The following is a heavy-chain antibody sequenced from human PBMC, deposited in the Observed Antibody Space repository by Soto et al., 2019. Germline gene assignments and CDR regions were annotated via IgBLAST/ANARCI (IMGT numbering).Heavy chain of an antibody. CDR2: LYHIGST. V-gene: IGHV4-59*08. J-gene: IGHJ6*02. D-gene: IGHD2-2*01. CDR3: RSSTSCYDESCVDV. Sequence: SETLSLTCSVSGGSISGSYWSWIRQSPGKGLEWLGSLYHIGSTHYNTSLKSRVTISVDTSKNHFSLELSSVTAADTAIYYCRSSTSCYDESCVDVWGQGTMVTVSS. CDR1: GGSISGSY.